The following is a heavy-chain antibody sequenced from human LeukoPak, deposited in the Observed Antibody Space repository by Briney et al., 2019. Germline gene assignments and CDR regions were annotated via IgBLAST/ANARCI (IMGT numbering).Heavy chain of an antibody. J-gene: IGHJ4*02. CDR1: GFTFGDYY. D-gene: IGHD2-15*01. Sequence: PGGSLRLSCAASGFTFGDYYMSWVRQAPGKGLGWVANIKQDGSEKYYVDSVKGRFTISRDNAKNSLYLQMNSLRAEDTAVYYCARDRVAAAFDYWGQGTLVTVSS. CDR2: IKQDGSEK. V-gene: IGHV3-7*01. CDR3: ARDRVAAAFDY.